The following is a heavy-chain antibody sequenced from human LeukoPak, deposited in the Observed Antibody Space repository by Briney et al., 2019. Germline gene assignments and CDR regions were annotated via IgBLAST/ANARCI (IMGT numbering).Heavy chain of an antibody. J-gene: IGHJ2*01. V-gene: IGHV4-59*01. CDR1: GGSISSYY. CDR2: IYCSGST. CDR3: ARDRYSGSYYADWYFDL. Sequence: TSETLSLTCTVSGGSISSYYWSWIRQPPGKGLEWIGYIYCSGSTNYNPSLKSRVTISVDTSKNQCSLKLSSVTAADTAVYYCARDRYSGSYYADWYFDLWGRGTLVTVSS. D-gene: IGHD1-26*01.